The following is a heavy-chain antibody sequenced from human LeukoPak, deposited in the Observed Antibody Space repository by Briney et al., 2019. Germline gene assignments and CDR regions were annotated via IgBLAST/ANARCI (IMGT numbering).Heavy chain of an antibody. Sequence: SETLSLTRTVSGGSISIYHWSWIRQPAGKGLECIGRIFTSGSTSYNPSLKSRVTISVDESKNQFSLNLSCVTAADTAVYYCARDLEHCDSTSCHNWFDPWGQGTLVTVSS. V-gene: IGHV4-4*07. CDR1: GGSISIYH. J-gene: IGHJ5*02. CDR2: IFTSGST. CDR3: ARDLEHCDSTSCHNWFDP. D-gene: IGHD2-2*01.